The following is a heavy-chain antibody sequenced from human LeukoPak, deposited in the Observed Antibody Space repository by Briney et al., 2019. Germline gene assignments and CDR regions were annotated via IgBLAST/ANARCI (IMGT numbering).Heavy chain of an antibody. CDR1: GYTFTSYG. CDR3: ARGWRRIAARGPACYNWFDP. CDR2: ISAYNGNT. Sequence: ASVKVSCKASGYTFTSYGISWVRQAPGQGLEWMGWISAYNGNTNYAQKLEGRVNMNTDTSTSTAYMGLRSLRSADTAVYDCARGWRRIAARGPACYNWFDPWGQGTLVTVSS. V-gene: IGHV1-18*01. D-gene: IGHD6-6*01. J-gene: IGHJ5*02.